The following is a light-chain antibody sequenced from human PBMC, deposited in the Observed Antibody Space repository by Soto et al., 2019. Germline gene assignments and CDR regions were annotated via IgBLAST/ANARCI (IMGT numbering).Light chain of an antibody. CDR1: QTIDSW. CDR3: QHYNSVSRT. V-gene: IGKV1-5*03. CDR2: MAS. J-gene: IGKJ1*01. Sequence: DIQMTQSPSTLSASVGDRVTITCRANQTIDSWLAWYQQKPGKAPKLLIYMASTLHSGAPSRFSGSGSGTEFTLTISSLQPDDFATYYCQHYNSVSRTFGQGTKVEIK.